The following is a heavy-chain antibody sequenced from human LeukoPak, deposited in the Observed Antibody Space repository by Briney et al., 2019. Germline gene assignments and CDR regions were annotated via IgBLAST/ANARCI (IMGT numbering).Heavy chain of an antibody. CDR3: ARVPDYYDSSGYYPTNAFDI. J-gene: IGHJ3*02. CDR2: INHSGST. V-gene: IGHV4-34*01. CDR1: GGSFSGYY. Sequence: SETLSLTCAVYGGSFSGYYWSWIRQPPGKGLEWIGEINHSGSTNYNPSLKSRVTISVDTSKNQFSLKLSSVTAADTAVYYCARVPDYYDSSGYYPTNAFDIWGQGTMVTVSS. D-gene: IGHD3-22*01.